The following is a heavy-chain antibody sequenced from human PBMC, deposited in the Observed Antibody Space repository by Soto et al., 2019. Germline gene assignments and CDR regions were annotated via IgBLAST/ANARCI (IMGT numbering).Heavy chain of an antibody. Sequence: ASVNVSCKVSGYSLLALSMHWVRQAPGKGLEWMGRFDPEDGETIYAQKFQGRITMTEDTSTDTAYMELTSLRSEDTAVYYCATGGIVFTSNPQLGYGGHGILVP. D-gene: IGHD1-26*01. V-gene: IGHV1-24*01. J-gene: IGHJ4*01. CDR2: FDPEDGET. CDR1: GYSLLALS. CDR3: ATGGIVFTSNPQLGY.